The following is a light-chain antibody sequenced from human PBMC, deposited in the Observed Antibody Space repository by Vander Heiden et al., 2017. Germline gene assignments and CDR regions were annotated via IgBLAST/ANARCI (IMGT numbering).Light chain of an antibody. CDR2: DAS. Sequence: DIQMTQSPSSLSASVGDRVTITCQASQDISNYLNWYQQKPGKAPKLLIYDASNLETGVPSRLSGSGSETDFTLSISSLQPEDLATYYCQQDDNLPLTFGGGTKVELK. J-gene: IGKJ4*01. CDR1: QDISNY. V-gene: IGKV1-33*01. CDR3: QQDDNLPLT.